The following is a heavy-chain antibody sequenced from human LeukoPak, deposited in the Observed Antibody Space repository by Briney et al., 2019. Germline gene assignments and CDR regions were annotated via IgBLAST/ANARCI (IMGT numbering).Heavy chain of an antibody. Sequence: SETLSLTCTVSGGSISSGGHSWSWIRQPPGKGLEWIGYIYHSGSGSTYYNPSLKSRVTISVDTSKNQFSLKLSSVTAADTAVYYCARGNPGFSIFGVPIPGAVWFDPWGQGTLVTVSS. J-gene: IGHJ5*02. CDR2: IYHSGSGST. CDR3: ARGNPGFSIFGVPIPGAVWFDP. CDR1: GGSISSGGHS. D-gene: IGHD3-3*01. V-gene: IGHV4-30-2*01.